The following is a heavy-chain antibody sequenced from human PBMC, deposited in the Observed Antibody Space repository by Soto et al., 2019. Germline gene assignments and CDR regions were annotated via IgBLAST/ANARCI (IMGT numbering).Heavy chain of an antibody. CDR2: IFHGGAT. V-gene: IGHV4-4*02. CDR1: GGSISTRNW. D-gene: IGHD1-1*01. CDR3: TQQTISYTFDV. Sequence: QVQLQESGPRLVKPSGTLSLTCAVSGGSISTRNWWSWVRQTPGKGLEWIGEIFHGGATYYNPSLKSRVTISTDESKTQLSLMINSVTAADTAVYYCTQQTISYTFDVWGQGTTVTVSS. J-gene: IGHJ6*02.